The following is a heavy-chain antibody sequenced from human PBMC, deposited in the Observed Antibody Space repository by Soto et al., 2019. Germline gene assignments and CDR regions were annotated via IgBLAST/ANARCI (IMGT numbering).Heavy chain of an antibody. CDR3: TRHDPSGHSDY. CDR2: TRNRGHGYAT. Sequence: EVQLVESGGGLVQPGGSLKLSCAASGFTFSDCTIHWVRQASGKGLEGVGRTRNRGHGYATEYAASVKGRFTISRDNSKNTAYLQMNSLKTDDTDVYYCTRHDPSGHSDYWGQGTLVTVSS. CDR1: GFTFSDCT. J-gene: IGHJ4*02. V-gene: IGHV3-73*02.